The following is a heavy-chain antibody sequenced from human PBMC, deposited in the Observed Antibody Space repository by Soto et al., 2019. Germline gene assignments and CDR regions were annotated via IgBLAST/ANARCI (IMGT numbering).Heavy chain of an antibody. CDR1: GFTFSSYG. D-gene: IGHD3-22*01. Sequence: GGSLRLSCAASGFTFSSYGMHWVRQAPGKGLEWVAVISYDGSNKYYADSVKGRFTISRDNSKNTLYLQMNSLRAEDTAVYYCAKDLYYYDSSGPFDYWGQGTLVTSPQ. CDR2: ISYDGSNK. CDR3: AKDLYYYDSSGPFDY. V-gene: IGHV3-30*18. J-gene: IGHJ4*02.